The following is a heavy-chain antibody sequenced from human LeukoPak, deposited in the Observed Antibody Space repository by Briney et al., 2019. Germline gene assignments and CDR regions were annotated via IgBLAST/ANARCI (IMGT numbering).Heavy chain of an antibody. Sequence: GASVKVSCKASGYTFTSYAISWVRQAPGQGLEWMGGIIPIFGTANYAQKFQGRVTITADESTSTAYMELSSLRSEDTAVYYCARDGYCSSTSCPDLSGMDVWGQGTTVTVSS. CDR2: IIPIFGTA. CDR3: ARDGYCSSTSCPDLSGMDV. D-gene: IGHD2-2*03. V-gene: IGHV1-69*13. J-gene: IGHJ6*02. CDR1: GYTFTSYA.